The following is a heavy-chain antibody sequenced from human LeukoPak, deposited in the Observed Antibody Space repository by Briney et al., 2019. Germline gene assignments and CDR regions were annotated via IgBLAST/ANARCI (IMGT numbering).Heavy chain of an antibody. J-gene: IGHJ6*03. D-gene: IGHD2-8*02. CDR3: ARAGVLGPRYYYYYMDV. V-gene: IGHV4-34*01. CDR1: GGSFSGYY. CDR2: INHSGST. Sequence: SETLSLTCAVYGGSFSGYYWSWIRQPPGKGLEWIGEINHSGSTNYNPSLKSRVTISVDTSKNQFSLKLSSVTAADTAVYYCARAGVLGPRYYYYYMDVWGKGTTVTVSS.